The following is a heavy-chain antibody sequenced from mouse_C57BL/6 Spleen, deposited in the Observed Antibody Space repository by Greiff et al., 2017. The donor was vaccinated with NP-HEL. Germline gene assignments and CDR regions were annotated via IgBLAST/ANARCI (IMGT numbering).Heavy chain of an antibody. J-gene: IGHJ4*01. V-gene: IGHV1-22*01. CDR3: ARESYYDYDGYAMDY. D-gene: IGHD2-4*01. CDR1: GYTFTDYN. Sequence: VQLQQSGPELVKPGASVKMSCKASGYTFTDYNMHWVKQSHGKSLEWIGYINPNNGGTSYNQKFKGKATLTVNKSSSTAYMELRSLTSEDSAVYYCARESYYDYDGYAMDYWGQGTSVTVSS. CDR2: INPNNGGT.